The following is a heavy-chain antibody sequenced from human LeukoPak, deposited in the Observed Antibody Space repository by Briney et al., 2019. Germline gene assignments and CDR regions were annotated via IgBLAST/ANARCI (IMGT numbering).Heavy chain of an antibody. CDR3: ARMNGIAARPDFFDY. Sequence: GASVKVSCKASGYTFTGYYMHWVRQAPGQGLEWMGWINPNSGGTNYAQKFQGRVTMTRDTSISTAYMELSRLRSDDTAVYYCARMNGIAARPDFFDYWGQGTPVTVSS. V-gene: IGHV1-2*02. D-gene: IGHD6-6*01. CDR2: INPNSGGT. CDR1: GYTFTGYY. J-gene: IGHJ4*02.